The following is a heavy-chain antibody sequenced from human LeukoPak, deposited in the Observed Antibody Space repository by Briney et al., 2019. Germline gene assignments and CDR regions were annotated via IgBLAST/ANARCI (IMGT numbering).Heavy chain of an antibody. D-gene: IGHD2-2*01. V-gene: IGHV4-4*07. CDR2: IYTSGST. J-gene: IGHJ6*03. CDR1: GGSISSYY. CDR3: ARGVGWYCSSTSCYGDLKRGNYYYYYMDV. Sequence: PSETLSLTCTVSGGSISSYYWSWIRQPAGKGLEWIGRIYTSGSTNYNPSLKSRVTMSVDTSKNQFSLKLSSVTAADTAVYYCARGVGWYCSSTSCYGDLKRGNYYYYYMDVWGKGTTVTVSS.